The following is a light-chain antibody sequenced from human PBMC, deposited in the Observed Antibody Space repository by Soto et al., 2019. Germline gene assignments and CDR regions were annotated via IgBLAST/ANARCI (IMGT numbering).Light chain of an antibody. CDR3: QQSYSSPPT. Sequence: DIQMTQSPSSLSASVADSVTITCRSSQTIASYLNWYQQKPGKGPKLLIYAASSLQIGVPSRFSGSGYGTDFTLTITSLQPEAFAIYICQQSYSSPPTFGQGTILEIK. V-gene: IGKV1-39*01. CDR2: AAS. J-gene: IGKJ2*01. CDR1: QTIASY.